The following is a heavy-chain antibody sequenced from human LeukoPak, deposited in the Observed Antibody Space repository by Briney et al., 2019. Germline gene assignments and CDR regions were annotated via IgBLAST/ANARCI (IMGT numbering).Heavy chain of an antibody. V-gene: IGHV4-38-2*01. CDR1: GYSISNGYY. CDR2: IYYSGST. CDR3: AIGPIFGVVGPPGAFDI. J-gene: IGHJ3*02. D-gene: IGHD3-3*01. Sequence: SETLSLTCAVSGYSISNGYYWGWIRQPPGKGLEWIGSIYYSGSTYYNPSLKSRVTISVDTSKNQFSLKLSSVTAADTAVYYCAIGPIFGVVGPPGAFDIWGQGTMVTVSS.